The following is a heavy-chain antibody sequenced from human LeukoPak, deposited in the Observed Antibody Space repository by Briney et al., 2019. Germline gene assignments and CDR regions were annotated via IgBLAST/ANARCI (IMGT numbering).Heavy chain of an antibody. V-gene: IGHV1-69*05. J-gene: IGHJ5*02. D-gene: IGHD3-3*01. CDR2: IIPIFGTA. CDR1: GGTFSSYA. Sequence: SVKVSCKASGGTFSSYAISWVRQAPGQGLEWMGRIIPIFGTANYAQKFQGRVTITTDESTSTAYMELSSLRSEDTAVYYCATLRITIFGVVILGTQALDPWGQGTLVTVSS. CDR3: ATLRITIFGVVILGTQALDP.